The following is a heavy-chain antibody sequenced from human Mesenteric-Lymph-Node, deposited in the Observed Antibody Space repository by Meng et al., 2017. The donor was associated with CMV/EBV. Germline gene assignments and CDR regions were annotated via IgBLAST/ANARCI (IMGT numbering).Heavy chain of an antibody. V-gene: IGHV3-7*01. J-gene: IGHJ6*02. CDR2: INQDGSEK. CDR3: VAWGVHYYGMDV. CDR1: AFTFSSFW. D-gene: IGHD3-16*01. Sequence: GGSLRLSCAASAFTFSSFWMSWVRQAPGTGLEWVANINQDGSEKHYVDSVKGRFTASRDNAKNTLYLQMNSLRVEDTAVYYCVAWGVHYYGMDVWGQGTTVTVSS.